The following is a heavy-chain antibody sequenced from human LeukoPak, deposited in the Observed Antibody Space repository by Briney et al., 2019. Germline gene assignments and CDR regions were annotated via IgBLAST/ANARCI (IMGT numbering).Heavy chain of an antibody. V-gene: IGHV3-21*01. D-gene: IGHD3-10*01. J-gene: IGHJ3*02. CDR1: AFTFSSIS. Sequence: PAGSLRLSSAASAFTFSSISMNWLGQAPGQGLEWFLSISSSSTYISYADSVKGRFTISRYTGTNSLYLKMHSLRDAAAALYSCARVPPYGSGSPDAFDIWGQGTMVTV. CDR3: ARVPPYGSGSPDAFDI. CDR2: ISSSSTYI.